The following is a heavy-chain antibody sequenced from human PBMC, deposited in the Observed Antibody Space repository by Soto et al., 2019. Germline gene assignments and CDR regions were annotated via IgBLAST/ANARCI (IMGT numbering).Heavy chain of an antibody. D-gene: IGHD3-16*01. J-gene: IGHJ6*04. CDR2: ISPYSGNT. V-gene: IGHV1-18*01. Sequence: QVQLVQSGDEVRKPGSSVKVSCKASGYIFVNYGIAWVRQAPGQGLEWMGWISPYSGNTHYASKVQGRLTMTTDTSSGTISRGPGRLRSGDTAVDYCAMVDDYVTPTSQDVWGEGTSVTVSS. CDR3: AMVDDYVTPTSQDV. CDR1: GYIFVNYG.